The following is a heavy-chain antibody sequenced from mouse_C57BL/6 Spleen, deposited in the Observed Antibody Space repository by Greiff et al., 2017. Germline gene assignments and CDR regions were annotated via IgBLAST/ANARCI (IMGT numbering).Heavy chain of an antibody. V-gene: IGHV2-2*01. J-gene: IGHJ4*01. Sequence: VQLVEPGPGLVQPSQSLSISCTVSGFSLTSYGVHWVRQSPGKGLEWLGVIWSGGSTDYNAAFISRLSISKDNSKTQVFFKMNSLQADDTAIYYCARNVRRDYAMDYWGQGTSVTVSS. CDR1: GFSLTSYG. CDR2: IWSGGST. CDR3: ARNVRRDYAMDY.